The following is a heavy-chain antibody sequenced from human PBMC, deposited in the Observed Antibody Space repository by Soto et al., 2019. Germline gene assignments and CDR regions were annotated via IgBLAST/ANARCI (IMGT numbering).Heavy chain of an antibody. D-gene: IGHD2-2*01. Sequence: PGGSLRLSCSVSGITFRNSAMHVVRQAPGRGLEYVSGITSDRDNRWHADSVKDRFTIARDNSDDTPYLQMSSLRVEDTAKYYSVTGNQLCRYYFEFWGPGTLVTVSS. CDR1: GITFRNSA. J-gene: IGHJ4*01. V-gene: IGHV3-64D*08. CDR2: ITSDRDNR. CDR3: VTGNQLCRYYFEF.